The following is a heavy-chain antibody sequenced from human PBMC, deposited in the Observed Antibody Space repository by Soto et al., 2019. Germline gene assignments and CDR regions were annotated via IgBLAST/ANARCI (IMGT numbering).Heavy chain of an antibody. CDR2: ISGSGGST. CDR1: GFTFSSYA. V-gene: IGHV3-23*01. CDR3: AKGSNVVVAATLGY. Sequence: GGSLRLSCAASGFTFSSYAMSWFRKAPGKGLEWDSAISGSGGSTYYADSVKGRFTISRDNSKNTLYLQMNSLRAEDTAVYYCAKGSNVVVAATLGYWGQGTLVTVSS. D-gene: IGHD2-15*01. J-gene: IGHJ4*02.